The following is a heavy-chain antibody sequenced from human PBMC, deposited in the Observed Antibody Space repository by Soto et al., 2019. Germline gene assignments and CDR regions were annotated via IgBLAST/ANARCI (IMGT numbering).Heavy chain of an antibody. J-gene: IGHJ6*01. V-gene: IGHV5-10-1*01. D-gene: IGHD2-21*01. CDR2: LGPSGSYT. Sequence: QSLKLSIKDSSYSFTRYCSSWLRQMPAKGHWWLGRLGPSGSYTNYGPSFQGAVTISADKCISAPYLQSSSLKASDTAMYCCAKHVDPPNCGMDVWGEGTTVTVSS. CDR1: SYSFTRYC. CDR3: AKHVDPPNCGMDV.